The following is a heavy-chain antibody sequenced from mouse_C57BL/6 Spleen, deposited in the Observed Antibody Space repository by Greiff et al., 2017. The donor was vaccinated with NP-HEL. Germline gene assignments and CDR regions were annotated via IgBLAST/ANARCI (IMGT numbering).Heavy chain of an antibody. CDR1: GFTFSSYG. CDR3: ARLIED. D-gene: IGHD1-2*01. CDR2: ISSGGSYT. V-gene: IGHV5-6*02. Sequence: DVMLVESGGDLVKPGGSLKLSCAASGFTFSSYGMSWVRQTPDKRLEWVATISSGGSYTYYPDSVKGRFTISRDNAKNTLYLQMSSLKSEDTAMYYCARLIEDWGQGTLVTVSA. J-gene: IGHJ3*01.